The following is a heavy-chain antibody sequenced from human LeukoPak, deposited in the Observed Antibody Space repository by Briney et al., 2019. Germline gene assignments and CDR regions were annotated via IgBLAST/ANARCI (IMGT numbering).Heavy chain of an antibody. CDR3: ARDTTPWDGYTRFDY. J-gene: IGHJ4*02. Sequence: GRSLRLSCAASGFTFSSYWMSWVRQAPGKGLEWVANIKQDGSEKYYVDSVKGRFTISRDNAKNSLYLQMNSLRAEDTAVYYCARDTTPWDGYTRFDYWGQGTLVTVSS. V-gene: IGHV3-7*01. CDR1: GFTFSSYW. D-gene: IGHD5-24*01. CDR2: IKQDGSEK.